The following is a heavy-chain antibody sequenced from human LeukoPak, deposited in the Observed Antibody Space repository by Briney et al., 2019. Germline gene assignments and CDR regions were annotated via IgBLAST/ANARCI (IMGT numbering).Heavy chain of an antibody. V-gene: IGHV3-23*01. CDR2: ISGSGGST. D-gene: IGHD3-3*01. Sequence: GGSLRLSCAASGFTFSSYAMSWVRQAPGKGLEWVSAISGSGGSTYYADSVKGRFTISRDNSKNTLYLQMNSPRAEATAVYYCATNYYDFWSGYKDWGQGTLDTVSS. J-gene: IGHJ4*02. CDR1: GFTFSSYA. CDR3: ATNYYDFWSGYKD.